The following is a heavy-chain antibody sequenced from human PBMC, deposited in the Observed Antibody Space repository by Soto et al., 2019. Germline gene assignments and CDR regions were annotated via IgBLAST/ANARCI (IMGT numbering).Heavy chain of an antibody. D-gene: IGHD2-15*01. V-gene: IGHV4-59*08. Sequence: QVQLQESGPGLVKPSETRSLTCTVSGGSISSYYWSWIRQPPGKGLEWIGYICYSGSTNYNPPLKSRVTISVDTSKNQLSLKLSSVTAADTAVYYCARRWGRSFDYWGQGTLVTVSS. CDR1: GGSISSYY. J-gene: IGHJ4*02. CDR2: ICYSGST. CDR3: ARRWGRSFDY.